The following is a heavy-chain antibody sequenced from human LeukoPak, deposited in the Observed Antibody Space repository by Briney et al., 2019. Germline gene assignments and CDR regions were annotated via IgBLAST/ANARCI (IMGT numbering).Heavy chain of an antibody. CDR3: ARDPGYCTNGVCYTGDY. V-gene: IGHV1-18*01. D-gene: IGHD2-8*01. Sequence: ASVKVSCKASGYTFTSYGISWVRQAPGQGLEWMGWISAYNGNTNYAQKLQGRVTMTTDTSTSTAYMELRSLRSDDTAVYYCARDPGYCTNGVCYTGDYWGQGTLVTVSS. J-gene: IGHJ4*02. CDR1: GYTFTSYG. CDR2: ISAYNGNT.